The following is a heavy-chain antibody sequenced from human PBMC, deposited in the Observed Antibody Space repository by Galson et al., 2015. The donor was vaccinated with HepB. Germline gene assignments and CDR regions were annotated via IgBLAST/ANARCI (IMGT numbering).Heavy chain of an antibody. CDR3: AKVWGWFGELLPPEHYFDY. V-gene: IGHV3-23*01. D-gene: IGHD3-10*01. CDR2: ISGSGGST. J-gene: IGHJ4*02. Sequence: SLRLSCAAPGFTFSSYAMSWVRQAPGKGLEWVSAISGSGGSTYSADSVKGRFTISRDNSKNTLYLQMNSLRAENTAVYYCAKVWGWFGELLPPEHYFDYWGQGTLVTVSS. CDR1: GFTFSSYA.